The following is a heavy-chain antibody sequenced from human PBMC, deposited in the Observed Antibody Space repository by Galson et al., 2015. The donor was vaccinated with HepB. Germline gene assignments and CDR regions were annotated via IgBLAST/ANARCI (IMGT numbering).Heavy chain of an antibody. CDR3: ARDRPKYYGSGSPVDY. CDR1: GFTFSSYW. J-gene: IGHJ4*02. Sequence: SLRLSCAASGFTFSSYWMSWVRQAPGKGLEWVASIKQDGSEKYYVDSVKGRFTISRDNAKNSLYLQMNSLRAEDTAVYYCARDRPKYYGSGSPVDYWGQGTLVTVSS. D-gene: IGHD3-10*01. V-gene: IGHV3-7*01. CDR2: IKQDGSEK.